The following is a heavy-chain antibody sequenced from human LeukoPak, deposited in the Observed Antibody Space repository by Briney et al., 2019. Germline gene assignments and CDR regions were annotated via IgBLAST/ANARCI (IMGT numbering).Heavy chain of an antibody. CDR3: ARDDSSGYYYVPFRTFDY. Sequence: ASVKVSCKDSVYSFTRYGISWVRQAPGQRLEWMGWICAYNGNTNYTQKLQGRVTMTTDTSTCRAYMELRSLRSDDTAVYYCARDDSSGYYYVPFRTFDYWGQGTLVTVSS. D-gene: IGHD3-22*01. V-gene: IGHV1-18*01. CDR2: ICAYNGNT. CDR1: VYSFTRYG. J-gene: IGHJ4*02.